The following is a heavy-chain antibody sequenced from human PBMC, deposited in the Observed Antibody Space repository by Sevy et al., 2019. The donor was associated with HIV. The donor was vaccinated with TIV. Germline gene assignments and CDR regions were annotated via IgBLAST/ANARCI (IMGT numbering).Heavy chain of an antibody. CDR3: AKVGGGKPDYSDY. CDR2: ISGTGGST. CDR1: GFTFRSYA. J-gene: IGHJ4*02. Sequence: GGSLRLSCPASGFTFRSYAMSWVRQAPGKGLEWVSAISGTGGSTYYADSVKGRFTISRDNSKNTLYLQMNSLRAEDTAVYYCAKVGGGKPDYSDYWGQGTLVTVSS. D-gene: IGHD2-15*01. V-gene: IGHV3-23*01.